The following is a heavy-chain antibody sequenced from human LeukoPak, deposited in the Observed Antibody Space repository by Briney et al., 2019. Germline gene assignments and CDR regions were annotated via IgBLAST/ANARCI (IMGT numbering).Heavy chain of an antibody. V-gene: IGHV4-39*07. J-gene: IGHJ4*02. CDR1: GGSISSSSYY. Sequence: SETLSLACTVSGGSISSSSYYWGWIRQPPGKGLEWIGSIYYSGSTYYNPSLKSRVTISVDTSKNQFSLKLSSVTAADTAVYYCARMGMTTVPYWGQGTLVTVSS. D-gene: IGHD4-17*01. CDR3: ARMGMTTVPY. CDR2: IYYSGST.